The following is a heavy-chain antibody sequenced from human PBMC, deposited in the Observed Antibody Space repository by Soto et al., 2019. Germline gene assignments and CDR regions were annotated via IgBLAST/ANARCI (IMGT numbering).Heavy chain of an antibody. V-gene: IGHV3-21*01. CDR2: ISSSGSYI. J-gene: IGHJ6*02. D-gene: IGHD3-10*01. CDR1: GFTFSSYS. CDR3: ARGPYYYGSGSYHYYGMDV. Sequence: AGGSLRLSCAASGFTFSSYSMIWVRQAPGKGLEWVSSISSSGSYIYYADSVKGRFTISRDNAKNSLYLQMNSLRAEDTAVYYCARGPYYYGSGSYHYYGMDVWGQGTTVTVSS.